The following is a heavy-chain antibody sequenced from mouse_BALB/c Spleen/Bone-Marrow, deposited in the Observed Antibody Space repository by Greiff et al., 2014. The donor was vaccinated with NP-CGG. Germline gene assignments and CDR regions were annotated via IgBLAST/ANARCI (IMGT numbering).Heavy chain of an antibody. V-gene: IGHV1-39*01. CDR2: IDPYYGGT. Sequence: QLQESGPELEKPGASVKISCKASGYSFTDSNMNWVKQSNGKNLEWIGNIDPYYGGTSYSQKFKGKATLTVDKSSSTAYMQLRSLTSEDSAVYYCAKKDYGSSSFDYWGQDTTLTVSS. CDR3: AKKDYGSSSFDY. D-gene: IGHD1-1*01. CDR1: GYSFTDSN. J-gene: IGHJ2*01.